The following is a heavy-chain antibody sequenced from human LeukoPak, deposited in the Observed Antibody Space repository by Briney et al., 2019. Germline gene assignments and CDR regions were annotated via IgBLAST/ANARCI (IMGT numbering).Heavy chain of an antibody. CDR2: ISSSGTTI. Sequence: GGSLRLSCAAAGFTFSSYSMNWVRQAPGKGREWVAYISSSGTTIYYADSVKGRFTIPRDNAKNPLYLQMNSLRAEDTAVYYCARDASFGGRGNDYWGQGTLVTVSS. D-gene: IGHD3-16*01. CDR1: GFTFSSYS. J-gene: IGHJ4*02. V-gene: IGHV3-48*04. CDR3: ARDASFGGRGNDY.